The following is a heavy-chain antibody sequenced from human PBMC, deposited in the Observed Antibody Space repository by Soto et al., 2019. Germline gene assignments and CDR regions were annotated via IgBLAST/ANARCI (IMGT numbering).Heavy chain of an antibody. CDR2: IVVGSGNT. J-gene: IGHJ6*02. Sequence: SVKVSCKASGFTFTSSAVQWARQARGQRLEWIGWIVVGSGNTNYAQKFQERVTITRDMSTSTAYMELSSLRSEDTAVYYCTTDLYLRFLEWLSLQTHYHGMDVWGQGTTDPVSS. V-gene: IGHV1-58*01. CDR3: TTDLYLRFLEWLSLQTHYHGMDV. CDR1: GFTFTSSA. D-gene: IGHD3-3*01.